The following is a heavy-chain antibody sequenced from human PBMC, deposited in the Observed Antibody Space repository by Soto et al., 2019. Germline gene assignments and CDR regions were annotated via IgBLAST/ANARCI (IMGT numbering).Heavy chain of an antibody. V-gene: IGHV3-23*01. J-gene: IGHJ3*02. CDR1: GFTFSSYA. CDR2: ISGSGGST. D-gene: IGHD2-21*02. CDR3: AKAKGDSYAFDI. Sequence: PGGSLRLSCAAPGFTFSSYAMSWVRQAPGKGLEWVSAISGSGGSTYYADSVEGRFTISRDNSKNTLYLQMNSLRAEDTAVYYCAKAKGDSYAFDIWGQGTMVTVSS.